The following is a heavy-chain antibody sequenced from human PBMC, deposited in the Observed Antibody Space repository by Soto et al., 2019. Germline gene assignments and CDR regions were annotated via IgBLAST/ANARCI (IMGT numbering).Heavy chain of an antibody. CDR3: ARPEASGKYLDY. Sequence: QVQLVESGGGVVQPGRSLRLYCAASGFTFSSYGMHWVRQAPGKGLEWVAVISYDGINRYYANSVKGQFTISRDNSENTLYLQMNSLRGEDTAVYHCARPEASGKYLDYWGQGTLVTFSS. CDR2: ISYDGINR. CDR1: GFTFSSYG. J-gene: IGHJ4*02. D-gene: IGHD1-26*01. V-gene: IGHV3-30*03.